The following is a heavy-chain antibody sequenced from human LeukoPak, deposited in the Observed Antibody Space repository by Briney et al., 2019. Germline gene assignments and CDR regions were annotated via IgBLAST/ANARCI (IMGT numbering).Heavy chain of an antibody. Sequence: ASVKVSCKASGYTFTSYGISWVRQAPGQRLEWIGWISAYNGNTNYAQKLQGRVTMTTDTSTSTAYMELRSLRSDDTAVYYCARDRRITMVRGVIVPGGDPFDYWGQGTLVTVSS. D-gene: IGHD3-10*01. CDR2: ISAYNGNT. CDR3: ARDRRITMVRGVIVPGGDPFDY. J-gene: IGHJ4*02. V-gene: IGHV1-18*01. CDR1: GYTFTSYG.